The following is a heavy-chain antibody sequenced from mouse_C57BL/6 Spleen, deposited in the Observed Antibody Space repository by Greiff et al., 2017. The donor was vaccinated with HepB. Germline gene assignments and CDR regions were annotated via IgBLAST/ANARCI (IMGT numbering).Heavy chain of an antibody. CDR3: ARNYGGGDGFAY. CDR1: GFSLTSYG. Sequence: QVQLQQSGPGLVQPSQSLSITCTVSGFSLTSYGVHWVRQSPGKGLEWLGVIWSGGSTDYNAAFISRLSISKDNSKSQVFFKMNSLQADDKAIYYWARNYGGGDGFAYWGQGTLVTVSA. D-gene: IGHD1-1*02. J-gene: IGHJ3*01. CDR2: IWSGGST. V-gene: IGHV2-2*01.